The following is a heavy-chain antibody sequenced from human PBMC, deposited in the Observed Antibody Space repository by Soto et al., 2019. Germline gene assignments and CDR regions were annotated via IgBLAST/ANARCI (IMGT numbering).Heavy chain of an antibody. Sequence: ASETLSLTCAVSGGSISTYYWSWVRQPPGKGLEWIGFIYYGGVTNYNPSLKSRVTMSVDSSKNQFSLKLTSVTAADTAVYYCARYEFWSGYWSYWGPGTLVTVSS. D-gene: IGHD3-3*01. J-gene: IGHJ4*02. CDR2: IYYGGVT. CDR3: ARYEFWSGYWSY. V-gene: IGHV4-59*03. CDR1: GGSISTYY.